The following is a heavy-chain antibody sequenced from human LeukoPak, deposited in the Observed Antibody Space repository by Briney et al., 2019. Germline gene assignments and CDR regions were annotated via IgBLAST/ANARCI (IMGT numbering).Heavy chain of an antibody. J-gene: IGHJ3*02. CDR2: IYSGGST. Sequence: GGSLRLSCAASGFTVSSNYMSWVRQAPGKGLEWVSVIYSGGSTYYADSVKGRFTISRDNSKNTLHLQMNSLRAEDTAVYYCARRDYGDYHDAFDIRGQGTMVTVSS. V-gene: IGHV3-66*01. CDR3: ARRDYGDYHDAFDI. CDR1: GFTVSSNY. D-gene: IGHD4-17*01.